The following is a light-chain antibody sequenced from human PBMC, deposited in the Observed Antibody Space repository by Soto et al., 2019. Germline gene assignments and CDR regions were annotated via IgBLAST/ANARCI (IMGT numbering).Light chain of an antibody. V-gene: IGKV1-5*03. Sequence: DIQMTQSPSSLSASVGDRVTITCRASQSIGYWLAWYQQKPEKAPKLLIYKASSLQSGVPSRFSGSGSGTDFTLKIRRVEAEHVGLYYCMQRLEFPYTFGGGTKVDIK. CDR1: QSIGYW. CDR3: MQRLEFPYT. J-gene: IGKJ4*01. CDR2: KAS.